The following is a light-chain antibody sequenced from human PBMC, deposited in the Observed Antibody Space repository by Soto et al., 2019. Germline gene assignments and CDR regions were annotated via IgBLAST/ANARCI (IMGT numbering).Light chain of an antibody. J-gene: IGKJ1*01. CDR1: QGIGNF. CDR3: QKYDSAPWT. CDR2: AAS. V-gene: IGKV1-27*01. Sequence: DIQMTQSPSSLSASIGDRVTITCRASQGIGNFLAWYQQKPGKSPKLLIYAASSLELGVPSRFSGSGSGADFTLIISGLLPEDVATYYCQKYDSAPWTFGQGTKVEIK.